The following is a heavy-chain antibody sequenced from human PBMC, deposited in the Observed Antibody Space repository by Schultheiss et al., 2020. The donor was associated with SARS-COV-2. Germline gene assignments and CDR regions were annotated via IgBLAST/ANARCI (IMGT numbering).Heavy chain of an antibody. CDR3: ARGEYSYRYVDNYYYGLDV. V-gene: IGHV3-11*01. D-gene: IGHD5-18*01. Sequence: GESLKISCAASGFTFSDYYMSRIRQAPGKGLEWVSYISSGGSNTYYADSVKGRFTISRDNAKNSLYLHMNSLRAEDTAVYYCARGEYSYRYVDNYYYGLDVWGQGTTVTVSS. J-gene: IGHJ6*02. CDR2: ISSGGSNT. CDR1: GFTFSDYY.